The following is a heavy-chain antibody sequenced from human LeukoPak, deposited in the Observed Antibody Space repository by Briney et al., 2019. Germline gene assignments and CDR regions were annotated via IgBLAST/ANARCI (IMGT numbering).Heavy chain of an antibody. J-gene: IGHJ4*02. V-gene: IGHV3-48*01. Sequence: GGSLRLSCAASGFTFNIYAMHWIRQAPGKGLEWVSFFSVRYNVIYYADSVKGRFTVSRDEAKNSLYLQMNSLRAEDTALYYCARDLPVAAADFWGQGTLVTVSS. CDR3: ARDLPVAAADF. CDR1: GFTFNIYA. D-gene: IGHD6-13*01. CDR2: FSVRYNVI.